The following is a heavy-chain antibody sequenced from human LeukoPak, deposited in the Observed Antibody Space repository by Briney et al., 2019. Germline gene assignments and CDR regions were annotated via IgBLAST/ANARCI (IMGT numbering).Heavy chain of an antibody. V-gene: IGHV3-23*01. Sequence: GGSLRLSCAASGFTFSSYAMSWVRQAPGKGLEWVSGISGSGDNTYYANSVKGRFTISRDNSKNTLYLQMNSLRADDTAVYYCAKGGLVHRFDPWGQGTLVTVSS. CDR3: AKGGLVHRFDP. J-gene: IGHJ5*02. CDR2: ISGSGDNT. CDR1: GFTFSSYA.